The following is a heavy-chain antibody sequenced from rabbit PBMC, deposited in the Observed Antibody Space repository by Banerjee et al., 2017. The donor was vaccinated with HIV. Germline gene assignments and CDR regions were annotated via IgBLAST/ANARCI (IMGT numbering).Heavy chain of an antibody. CDR2: INTSSGNT. V-gene: IGHV1S45*01. J-gene: IGHJ4*01. CDR3: ARGDDRDPSDGYALSL. CDR1: GFSFNNNYV. D-gene: IGHD6-1*01. Sequence: QEQLVESGGGLVKPEGSLTLTCTASGFSFNNNYVMCWVRQAPGKGLEWIACINTSSGNTVYASWAKGRFTISKTSSTTVTLQMTSLTAADTATYFCARGDDRDPSDGYALSLWGPGTLVTVS.